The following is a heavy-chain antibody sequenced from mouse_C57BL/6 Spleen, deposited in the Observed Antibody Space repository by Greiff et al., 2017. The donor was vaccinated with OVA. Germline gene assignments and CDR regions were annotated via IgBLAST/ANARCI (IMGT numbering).Heavy chain of an antibody. CDR3: ARSSDYPSYAMDY. V-gene: IGHV1-80*01. Sequence: VKLQESGAELVKPGASVKISCKASGYAFSSYWMNWVKQRPGKGLEWIGQIYPGDGDTNYNGKFKGKATLTADKSSSTAYMQLSSLTSEDSAVYFCARSSDYPSYAMDYWGQGTSVTVSS. D-gene: IGHD2-4*01. J-gene: IGHJ4*01. CDR1: GYAFSSYW. CDR2: IYPGDGDT.